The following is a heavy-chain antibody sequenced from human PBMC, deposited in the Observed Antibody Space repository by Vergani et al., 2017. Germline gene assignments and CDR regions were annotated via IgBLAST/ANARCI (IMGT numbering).Heavy chain of an antibody. J-gene: IGHJ3*02. V-gene: IGHV4-31*01. CDR2: IYYSGST. D-gene: IGHD3-10*01. CDR3: AGSCITMVRGVIPDAFDI. CDR1: GGSISSGGYY. Sequence: QVQLQESGPGLVKPSQTLSLTCTVSGGSISSGGYYWSWIRQHPGKGLEWIGYIYYSGSTYYNPSLKSLVTISVDTSKNQFSLKLSSVTAADTAVYYWAGSCITMVRGVIPDAFDIWGQGTMVTVSS.